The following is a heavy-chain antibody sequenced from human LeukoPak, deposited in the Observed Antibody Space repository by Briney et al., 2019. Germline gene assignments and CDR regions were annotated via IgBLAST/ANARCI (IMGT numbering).Heavy chain of an antibody. D-gene: IGHD5-18*01. J-gene: IGHJ3*02. CDR2: IIPIFGTA. CDR3: ARSIQLWLRGAFDI. V-gene: IGHV1-69*13. CDR1: GGTFSSYA. Sequence: VKVSCKASGGTFSSYAISWVRQAPGQGLEWMGGIIPIFGTANYAQKFQGRDTITTDESTSTAYMELSSLRSEDTAVYYCARSIQLWLRGAFDIWGQGTMVTVSS.